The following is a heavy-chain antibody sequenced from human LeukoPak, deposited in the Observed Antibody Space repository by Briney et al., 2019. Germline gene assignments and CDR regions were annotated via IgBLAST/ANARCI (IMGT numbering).Heavy chain of an antibody. Sequence: GGSLRLSCAASGFTFSSYGMHWVRQAPGKGLEWVAFIRYDGSNKYYADSVKGRFTISRDSSKNTLYLQMNSLRAEDTAVYYCAKNYRHSSSSLYFDYWGQGTLVTVSS. D-gene: IGHD6-6*01. CDR3: AKNYRHSSSSLYFDY. V-gene: IGHV3-30*02. J-gene: IGHJ4*02. CDR1: GFTFSSYG. CDR2: IRYDGSNK.